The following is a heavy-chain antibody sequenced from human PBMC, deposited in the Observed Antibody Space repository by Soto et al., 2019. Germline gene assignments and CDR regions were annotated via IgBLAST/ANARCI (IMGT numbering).Heavy chain of an antibody. V-gene: IGHV4-39*01. CDR2: IYYSGST. CDR3: ATVATIAPYYFDY. Sequence: QLQLQESGPGLVKPSETLSLTCTVSGGSISSSSYYWGWIRQPPGKGLEWIGSIYYSGSTYYNPYLKSRVTISVDTSKNQFSLKLSSVTAADTAVYYCATVATIAPYYFDYWGQGTLVTVSS. CDR1: GGSISSSSYY. J-gene: IGHJ4*02. D-gene: IGHD5-12*01.